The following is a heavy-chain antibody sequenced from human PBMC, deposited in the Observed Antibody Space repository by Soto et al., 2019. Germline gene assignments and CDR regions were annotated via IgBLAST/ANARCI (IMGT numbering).Heavy chain of an antibody. J-gene: IGHJ6*02. D-gene: IGHD1-1*01. CDR2: FYSTGGT. Sequence: QVQLQQSGPGLVKPSETLSLTCSVASGPSSSHNWGWVRQPPGRGLEWISYFYSTGGTSYNPSLTSRVTISADTSTNHISQTLTSVTAAATAVYYCVRQGIGNLHGLVDVWGQGTTVRVSS. CDR3: VRQGIGNLHGLVDV. V-gene: IGHV4-59*08. CDR1: SGPSSSHN.